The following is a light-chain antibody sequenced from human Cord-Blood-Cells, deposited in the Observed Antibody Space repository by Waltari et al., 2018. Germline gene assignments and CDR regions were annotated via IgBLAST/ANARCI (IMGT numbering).Light chain of an antibody. CDR2: DDS. J-gene: IGKJ4*01. V-gene: IGKV1-5*01. CDR3: QQDNSYTLT. CDR1: QSISSW. Sequence: DIQMTQSPSTLSASVGDRVTITCRASQSISSWLAWYQQKQGKAPKLLIYDDSSLESGVPSRVRGSGSGTEFTLTVSGLQPADFATYYCQQDNSYTLTCGGGSKVEVK.